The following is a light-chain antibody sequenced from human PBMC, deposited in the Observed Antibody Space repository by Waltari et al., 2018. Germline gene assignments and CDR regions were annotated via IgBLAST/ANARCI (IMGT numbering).Light chain of an antibody. CDR3: QQLLSYPLT. CDR2: DAS. J-gene: IGKJ4*01. Sequence: DIQLTQSPSFLSTSVGDRVTITCRANQDISSYLAWYQQKPGKAPKLLISDASTLQSAVPSRFSGSGSGTEFTLTISSLQSEDIATYYCQQLLSYPLTFGGGTKVEIK. CDR1: QDISSY. V-gene: IGKV1-9*01.